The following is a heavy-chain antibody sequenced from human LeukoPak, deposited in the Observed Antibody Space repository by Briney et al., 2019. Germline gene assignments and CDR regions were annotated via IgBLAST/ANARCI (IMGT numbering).Heavy chain of an antibody. Sequence: SETLSLTCAVSGYSISSGYYWGWIRQPPGKGLEWIGSIYHSGSTYYNPSLKSRVTISVDTSKNQFSLKLSSVTAADTAVYYCASPGEYCSSTSCYTDRAFDIWGQGTMVTVSS. CDR3: ASPGEYCSSTSCYTDRAFDI. J-gene: IGHJ3*02. V-gene: IGHV4-38-2*01. D-gene: IGHD2-2*02. CDR2: IYHSGST. CDR1: GYSISSGYY.